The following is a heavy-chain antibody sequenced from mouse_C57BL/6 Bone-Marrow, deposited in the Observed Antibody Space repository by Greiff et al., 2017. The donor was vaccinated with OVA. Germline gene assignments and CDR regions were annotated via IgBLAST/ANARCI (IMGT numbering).Heavy chain of an antibody. CDR3: ARHPPLYYGSSHWYFDV. Sequence: EVQLVESGGGLVQPGGSLKLSCAASGFTFSDYYMYWVRQTPEKRLEWVAYISNGGGSTYYPDTVKGRFTISSDNAKNTLYLQMSRLKSEDTAMYYCARHPPLYYGSSHWYFDVWGTGTTVTVAS. V-gene: IGHV5-12*01. J-gene: IGHJ1*03. D-gene: IGHD1-1*01. CDR1: GFTFSDYY. CDR2: ISNGGGST.